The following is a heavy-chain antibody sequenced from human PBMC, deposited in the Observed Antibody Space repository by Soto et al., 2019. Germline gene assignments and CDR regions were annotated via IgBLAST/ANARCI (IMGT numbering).Heavy chain of an antibody. Sequence: SLTCTVSGGSISSNYWTWIRQPPGKGLEWIGYVYNSGSTNYNPSLKNRVTISEDTSKSQFSLKVNPMTAADTAVYYCARYRREAVAGYTLDNWGQGILVTVSS. J-gene: IGHJ4*02. CDR1: GGSISSNY. CDR2: VYNSGST. D-gene: IGHD6-13*01. V-gene: IGHV4-59*01. CDR3: ARYRREAVAGYTLDN.